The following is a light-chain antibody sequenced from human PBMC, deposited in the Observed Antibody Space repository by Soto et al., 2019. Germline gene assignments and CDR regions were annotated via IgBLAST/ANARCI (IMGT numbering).Light chain of an antibody. V-gene: IGLV1-44*01. CDR2: SNN. CDR1: GSNIGSNT. CDR3: AAWDDSLYGWV. J-gene: IGLJ3*02. Sequence: SALTQPPSASGTPGQRVTISCSGSGSNIGSNTVNWYQQLPGTAPKLLIDSNNQRPSGVPDRLSGSKSGTSASLAISGLQSEDEADYYCAAWDDSLYGWVFGGGTQLTVL.